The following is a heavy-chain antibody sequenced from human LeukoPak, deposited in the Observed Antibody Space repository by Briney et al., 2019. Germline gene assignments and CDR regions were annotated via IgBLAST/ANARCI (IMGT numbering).Heavy chain of an antibody. CDR3: ARARYDFWSVEDQYYFDY. J-gene: IGHJ4*02. Sequence: TSETLSLTCTVSGGSISSGGYYWSWIRQHPGKGLEWIGYIYYNGSTYYNPSLKSRVTISVDTSKNQFSLKLSSVTAADTAVYYCARARYDFWSVEDQYYFDYWGQGTLVTVSS. CDR2: IYYNGST. CDR1: GGSISSGGYY. D-gene: IGHD3-3*01. V-gene: IGHV4-31*03.